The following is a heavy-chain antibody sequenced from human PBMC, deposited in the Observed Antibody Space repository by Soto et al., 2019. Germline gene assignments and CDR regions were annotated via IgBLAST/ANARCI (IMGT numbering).Heavy chain of an antibody. CDR3: ARGIETAGYDFWSGYRRLDYYYYGMDV. J-gene: IGHJ6*02. D-gene: IGHD3-3*01. V-gene: IGHV4-59*01. CDR2: IYYSGST. CDR1: GGSISSYY. Sequence: SETLSLTCTVSGGSISSYYWSWIRQPPGKGLEWIGYIYYSGSTNYNPSLKSRVTISVDTSKNQFSLKLSSVTAADKAVYYCARGIETAGYDFWSGYRRLDYYYYGMDVWGQGTTVTVSS.